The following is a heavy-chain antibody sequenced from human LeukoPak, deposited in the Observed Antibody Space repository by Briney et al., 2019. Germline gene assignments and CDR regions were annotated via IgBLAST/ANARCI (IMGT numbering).Heavy chain of an antibody. Sequence: SGGSLRLSCAASGFTFSSYAMSWVRQAPGKGLEWVSAISGSGGSTNYADSVKGRFTISRDNSKNTLYLQMNSLRAEDTAVYYCAKLPSYYDILTGSFDYWGQGTLVTVSS. CDR2: ISGSGGST. CDR1: GFTFSSYA. V-gene: IGHV3-23*01. CDR3: AKLPSYYDILTGSFDY. J-gene: IGHJ4*02. D-gene: IGHD3-9*01.